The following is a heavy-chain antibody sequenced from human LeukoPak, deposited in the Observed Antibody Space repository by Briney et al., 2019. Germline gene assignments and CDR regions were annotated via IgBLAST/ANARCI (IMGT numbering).Heavy chain of an antibody. CDR1: GYTFTSYD. CDR3: ARLAIAVTPYYFDF. CDR2: MNPNSGNT. Sequence: ASVKVSCKASGYTFTSYDINWVRQATGQGLEWMGWMNPNSGNTGYAQKFQGRVTMTRNTSISTAYMELSSLRSEDTAVYYCARLAIAVTPYYFDFWGQGTLVTVSS. D-gene: IGHD6-19*01. V-gene: IGHV1-8*01. J-gene: IGHJ4*02.